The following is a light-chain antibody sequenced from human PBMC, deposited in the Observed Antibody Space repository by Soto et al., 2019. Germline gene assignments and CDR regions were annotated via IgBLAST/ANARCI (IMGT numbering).Light chain of an antibody. J-gene: IGLJ2*01. CDR2: NNN. CDR1: SSDIGSNT. CDR3: AAWDDSMNRLV. V-gene: IGLV1-44*01. Sequence: QSVLTQPPSASGTPGQRVTISCSGSSSDIGSNTVNSYQQLPGTAPQLLIYNNNQRPSWVPHRFSGSKSGTSASLAIIGLQSDEEADYYCAAWDDSMNRLVFGGGTKVTVL.